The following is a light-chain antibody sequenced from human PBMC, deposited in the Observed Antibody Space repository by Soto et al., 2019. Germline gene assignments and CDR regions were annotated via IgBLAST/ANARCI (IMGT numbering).Light chain of an antibody. J-gene: IGKJ1*01. Sequence: EIVLTQSPGTLSLSQGERATLSCRASQSLTSNLAWYQQKPGQAPRLLIFGASVRATGIPDRFSGSGSGTDFTLTISRLEPEDFAVYYCQQYGSSPRTFGQGTKVDIK. CDR1: QSLTSN. V-gene: IGKV3-20*01. CDR2: GAS. CDR3: QQYGSSPRT.